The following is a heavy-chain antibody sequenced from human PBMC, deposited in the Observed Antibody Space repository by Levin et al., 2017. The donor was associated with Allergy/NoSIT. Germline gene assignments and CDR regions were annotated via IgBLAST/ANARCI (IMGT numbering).Heavy chain of an antibody. J-gene: IGHJ4*02. CDR3: ARDDSTTWYGGIDS. V-gene: IGHV1-3*04. CDR2: INTGNGNT. Sequence: VASVKVSCKASGYTFTSHGIHWVRQTPGQRLEWMGWINTGNGNTQYSQKFQGRVTIGRDTFASTAYMELNYLTSEDTAVYYCARDDSTTWYGGIDSWGQGTLVTVSS. D-gene: IGHD6-13*01. CDR1: GYTFTSHG.